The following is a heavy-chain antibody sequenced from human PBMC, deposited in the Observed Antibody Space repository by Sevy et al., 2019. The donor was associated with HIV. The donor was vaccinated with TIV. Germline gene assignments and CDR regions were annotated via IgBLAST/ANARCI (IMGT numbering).Heavy chain of an antibody. Sequence: SETLSLTCAVSGGSISSGGYYWSWIRQHPGKGLEWIGYIYYSGSTYYNPSLKSRVTISVDTSKNQFSLKLSSVTAADTAVYYCAAVDTAMVTTAFDIWGQGTMVTVSS. CDR1: GGSISSGGYY. D-gene: IGHD5-18*01. V-gene: IGHV4-31*11. J-gene: IGHJ3*02. CDR3: AAVDTAMVTTAFDI. CDR2: IYYSGST.